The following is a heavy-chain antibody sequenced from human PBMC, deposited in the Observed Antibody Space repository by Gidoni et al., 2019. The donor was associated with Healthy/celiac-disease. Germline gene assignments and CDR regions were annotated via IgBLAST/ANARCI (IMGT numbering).Heavy chain of an antibody. J-gene: IGHJ4*02. D-gene: IGHD2-15*01. CDR1: GGTFSSYA. CDR2: IIPIFGTA. Sequence: QVQLVQSGAEVKKPGSSVKVSCKASGGTFSSYAISWVRQAPGQGLEWMGGIIPIFGTANYAQKFQGRVTITADESTSTAYMELSSLRSEDTAVYYCAIGWDCSGGSCYSPRFADYWGQGTLVTVSS. CDR3: AIGWDCSGGSCYSPRFADY. V-gene: IGHV1-69*01.